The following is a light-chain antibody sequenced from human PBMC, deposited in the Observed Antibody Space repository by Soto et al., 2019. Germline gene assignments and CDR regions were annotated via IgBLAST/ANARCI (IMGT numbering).Light chain of an antibody. CDR1: SSDVGGSNY. J-gene: IGLJ2*01. CDR3: SSYTSSNTLEV. V-gene: IGLV2-14*01. Sequence: QSALIQPASVSGSPGQSITISCTGTSSDVGGSNYVSWYQHHPHRTPKLLIYEVSYRPSGVSNRFSGSKSGNMASLTISGLQAADEADYYCSSYTSSNTLEVFGSGTKLTVL. CDR2: EVS.